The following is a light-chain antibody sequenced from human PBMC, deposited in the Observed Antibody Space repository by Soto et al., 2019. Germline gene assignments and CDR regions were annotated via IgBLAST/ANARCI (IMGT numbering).Light chain of an antibody. Sequence: DIQLTQSPSSLSASVGDRVTLTCHASQDISNHLNWYQQKPGKAPKILIYDESNLESGVPSRFSGSGSGTDFTFTISSLQPEDAATYYCQHYDNLARLTFGGGTKVDIK. CDR3: QHYDNLARLT. CDR1: QDISNH. CDR2: DES. J-gene: IGKJ4*01. V-gene: IGKV1-33*01.